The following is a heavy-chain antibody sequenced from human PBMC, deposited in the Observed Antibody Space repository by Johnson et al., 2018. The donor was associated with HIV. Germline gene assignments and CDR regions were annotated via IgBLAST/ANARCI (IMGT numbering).Heavy chain of an antibody. CDR2: IYSGGNR. V-gene: IGHV3-53*01. D-gene: IGHD4-23*01. J-gene: IGHJ3*02. CDR3: ARDPTTVVAFDAFDI. Sequence: QLVESGGGLVQPGGSLRLSCAASGFAVSGNYMSWVRQAPGKGLEWVSTIYSGGNRYYADSVKGRFTVSRDNAKNSLYLQMNSLRAEDTALYYCARDPTTVVAFDAFDIWGQGTMVTVSS. CDR1: GFAVSGNY.